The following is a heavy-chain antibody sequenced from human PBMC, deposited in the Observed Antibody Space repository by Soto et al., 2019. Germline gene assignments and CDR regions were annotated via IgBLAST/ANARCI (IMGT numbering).Heavy chain of an antibody. Sequence: QVQLVESGGGVVQPGRSLRLSCAASGFTFSSYGMHWVRQAPGKGLEWVAVISYDGSNKYYADSVKGRFTISRDNSKNTLYLQMTSLRAEDTAVYYGAKLGGYCSRTSCLYYYYYYGMDVWCQGTTVTVSS. CDR2: ISYDGSNK. CDR3: AKLGGYCSRTSCLYYYYYYGMDV. J-gene: IGHJ6*02. V-gene: IGHV3-30*18. CDR1: GFTFSSYG. D-gene: IGHD2-2*03.